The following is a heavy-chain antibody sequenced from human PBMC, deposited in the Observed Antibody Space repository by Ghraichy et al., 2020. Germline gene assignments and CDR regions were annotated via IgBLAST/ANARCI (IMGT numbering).Heavy chain of an antibody. J-gene: IGHJ6*02. CDR3: AREGHDFWSGYFSSGYYYYGMDV. CDR1: GYTFTSYG. CDR2: ISAYNGNT. Sequence: ASVKVSCKASGYTFTSYGISWVRQAPGQGLEWMGWISAYNGNTNYAQKLQGRVTMTTDTSTSTAYMELRSLRSDDTAVYYCAREGHDFWSGYFSSGYYYYGMDVWGQGTTVTVSS. D-gene: IGHD3-3*01. V-gene: IGHV1-18*04.